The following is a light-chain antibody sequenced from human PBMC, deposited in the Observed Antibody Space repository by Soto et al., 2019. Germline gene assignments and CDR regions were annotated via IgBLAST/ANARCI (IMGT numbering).Light chain of an antibody. J-gene: IGLJ2*01. V-gene: IGLV1-40*01. CDR2: DTT. CDR3: QSFDSSRIGLL. Sequence: QSVLTQPTSVTGAPGQRVTISCTGSHSDIGAGYGVHWYQQFPHSAPKLLIYDTTNRPSGVPDRFSGSRSGTSASLAITGRQAEDEADYYCQSFDSSRIGLLFGGGTTLTVL. CDR1: HSDIGAGYG.